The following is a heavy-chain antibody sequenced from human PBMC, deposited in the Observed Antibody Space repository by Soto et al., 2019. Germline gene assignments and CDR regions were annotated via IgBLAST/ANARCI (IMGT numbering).Heavy chain of an antibody. CDR3: AKVLGSSSPLCPRNDD. V-gene: IGHV3-43*01. D-gene: IGHD6-6*01. CDR1: GFTFDDYT. J-gene: IGHJ4*02. CDR2: ISWDGGST. Sequence: GGSLRLSCAASGFTFDDYTMHWVRQAPGKGLEWVSLISWDGGSTYYADSVKGRFTISRDNSKNSLYLQMNSLRTEDTALYYCAKVLGSSSPLCPRNDDSGQGPLATDSS.